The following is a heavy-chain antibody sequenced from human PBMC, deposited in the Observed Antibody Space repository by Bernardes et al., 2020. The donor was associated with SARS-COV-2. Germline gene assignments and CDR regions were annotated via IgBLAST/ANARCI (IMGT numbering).Heavy chain of an antibody. D-gene: IGHD5-12*01. Sequence: ASVKVSCKASGYTFTDYFIHWVRHAPGQGLEWMGWINPNTGGTYYPQKFQGRVTMTRDTSISTAYMELTSLGSDDAAVYYCARTGSTLSVVATINLAFDVWGQGTMVTVSS. CDR3: ARTGSTLSVVATINLAFDV. CDR1: GYTFTDYF. CDR2: INPNTGGT. V-gene: IGHV1-2*02. J-gene: IGHJ3*01.